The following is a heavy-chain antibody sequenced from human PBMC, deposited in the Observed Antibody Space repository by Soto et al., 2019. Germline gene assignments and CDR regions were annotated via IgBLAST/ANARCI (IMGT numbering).Heavy chain of an antibody. Sequence: PGGSLSLSCAASGFTFSSYDMHWVRQATGKGLEWVSAIGTAGDTYYPGSVKGRFTISRENAKNSLYLQMNSLRAEDTAVYYCASVPLTGYTEPLYYYYGMDVWGQGTTVTVSS. CDR3: ASVPLTGYTEPLYYYYGMDV. D-gene: IGHD3-9*01. J-gene: IGHJ6*02. CDR2: IGTAGDT. V-gene: IGHV3-13*01. CDR1: GFTFSSYD.